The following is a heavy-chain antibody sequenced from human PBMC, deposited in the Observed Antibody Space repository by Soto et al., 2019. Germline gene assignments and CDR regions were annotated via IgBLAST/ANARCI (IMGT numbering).Heavy chain of an antibody. D-gene: IGHD3-3*01. J-gene: IGHJ4*02. V-gene: IGHV3-21*01. Sequence: ESGGGLVKPGGSLRLSCAASGFTFSSYSMNWVRQAPGKGLEWVSSISSSSSYIYYADSVKGRFTISRDNAKNSLYLQMNSLRAEDTAVYYCARDTSYYDFWSGYPYYFDYWGQGTLVTVSS. CDR2: ISSSSSYI. CDR1: GFTFSSYS. CDR3: ARDTSYYDFWSGYPYYFDY.